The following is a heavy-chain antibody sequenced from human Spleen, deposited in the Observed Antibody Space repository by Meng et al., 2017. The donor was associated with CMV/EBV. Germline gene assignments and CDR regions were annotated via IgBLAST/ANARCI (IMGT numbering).Heavy chain of an antibody. V-gene: IGHV1-2*02. Sequence: SVKVSCKASGYTFIGYYIHWVRQAPGQGLEWMGWIDPNTGDTDSAQKFQGRVTMTRDASISTAYMELSSLRSDDTAVYFCALDTDFDYWGQGTLVTVSS. CDR2: IDPNTGDT. CDR3: ALDTDFDY. D-gene: IGHD5-18*01. J-gene: IGHJ4*02. CDR1: GYTFIGYY.